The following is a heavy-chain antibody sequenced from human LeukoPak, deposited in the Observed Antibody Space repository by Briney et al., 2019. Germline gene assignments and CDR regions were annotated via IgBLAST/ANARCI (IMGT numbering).Heavy chain of an antibody. D-gene: IGHD3-22*01. CDR2: ISSSSSTI. Sequence: GGSLRLSCAASGFTFSSYSMNWVRQAPGKGLEWVSYISSSSSTIYYADSVKGRFTISRDNAKNSLYLQMNSLRAEDTAVYYCARGDYYDSSGYWLLGLNYYGMDVWGQGTTVTVSS. J-gene: IGHJ6*02. CDR3: ARGDYYDSSGYWLLGLNYYGMDV. CDR1: GFTFSSYS. V-gene: IGHV3-48*01.